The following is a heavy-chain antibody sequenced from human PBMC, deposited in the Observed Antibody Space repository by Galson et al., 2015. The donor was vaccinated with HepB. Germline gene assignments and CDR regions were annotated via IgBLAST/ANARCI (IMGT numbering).Heavy chain of an antibody. CDR2: ISYDGSNK. CDR3: AKDRQLFGVVPPWFDP. V-gene: IGHV3-30*18. J-gene: IGHJ5*02. Sequence: SLRLSCAASGFTFSSYGMHWVRQAPGKGLEWVAVISYDGSNKYYADSVKGRFTISRDNSKNTLYLQMNSLRAEDTAVYYCAKDRQLFGVVPPWFDPWGQGTLVTVSS. CDR1: GFTFSSYG. D-gene: IGHD3-3*01.